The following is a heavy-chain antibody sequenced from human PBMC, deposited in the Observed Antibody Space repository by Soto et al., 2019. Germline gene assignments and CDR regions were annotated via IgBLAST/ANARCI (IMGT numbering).Heavy chain of an antibody. CDR1: GFSLSTSGVG. D-gene: IGHD6-6*01. Sequence: SGPTLVNPTQTLTLTCTFSGFSLSTSGVGVGWIRQPPGKALEWLALIYWDDDKRYSPSLKSRLTITKDTSKNQVVLTMTNMDPVDTATYYCAQRALYSCSPGVGLDYWAQGTLVTVSS. V-gene: IGHV2-5*02. CDR2: IYWDDDK. CDR3: AQRALYSCSPGVGLDY. J-gene: IGHJ4*02.